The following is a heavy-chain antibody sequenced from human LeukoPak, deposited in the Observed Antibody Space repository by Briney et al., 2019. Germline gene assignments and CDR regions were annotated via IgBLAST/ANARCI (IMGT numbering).Heavy chain of an antibody. J-gene: IGHJ4*02. D-gene: IGHD3-22*01. V-gene: IGHV3-48*03. CDR1: GFTFSSYE. CDR3: ARGLDSSGYYGDY. CDR2: ISSSGSTI. Sequence: GGSLRLSCAASGFTFSSYEMNWVRQAPGKGLEWVSYISSSGSTIYYADSVKGRFTMSRENVKNSLYLQTNSLRAEDTAVYYCARGLDSSGYYGDYWGQGTLVTVSS.